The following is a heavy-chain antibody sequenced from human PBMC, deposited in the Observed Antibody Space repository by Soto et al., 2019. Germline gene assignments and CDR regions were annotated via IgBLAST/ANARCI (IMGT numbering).Heavy chain of an antibody. Sequence: DVQLVESGGDLVQPGRSLRLSCAASGFTFDDYAMHWVRQVPGKGLEWVAGINWDSDTIAYAASVRGRFTISRDNAKNSLYLQMNGLRAEDTALYYCAKDFHTNMARMDVWGKGTTVTVSS. D-gene: IGHD3-10*01. CDR2: INWDSDTI. CDR1: GFTFDDYA. V-gene: IGHV3-9*01. J-gene: IGHJ6*04. CDR3: AKDFHTNMARMDV.